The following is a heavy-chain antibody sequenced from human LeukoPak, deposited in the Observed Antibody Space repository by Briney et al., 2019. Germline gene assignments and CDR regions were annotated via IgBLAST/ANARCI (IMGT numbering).Heavy chain of an antibody. V-gene: IGHV3-23*01. CDR2: MSGSGVTT. J-gene: IGHJ4*02. Sequence: QAVGSLSLSCAVSGFTFSSYVITWVRQVPGQGLEWVAVMSGSGVTTKYGASVKDRFTISRDNSKNTVYLQMNSLRVEDTAIYYCAKGTKWIQYDFWSGYDYWGQGTLVTVSS. CDR1: GFTFSSYV. CDR3: AKGTKWIQYDFWSGYDY. D-gene: IGHD3-3*01.